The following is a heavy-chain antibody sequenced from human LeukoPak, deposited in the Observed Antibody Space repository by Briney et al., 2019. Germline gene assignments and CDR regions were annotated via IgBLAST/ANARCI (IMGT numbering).Heavy chain of an antibody. V-gene: IGHV2-5*02. CDR1: GFSLSTSGVG. CDR3: ARLNVEVVLDY. D-gene: IGHD2-15*01. J-gene: IGHJ4*02. CDR2: IYWDDDK. Sequence: SGPTLVKPTQTLTLTCTFSGFSLSTSGVGVGWIRQPPGKALEWLALIYWDDDKRYSPSLKSGLTITKDTSKNQVVLTLTNMDSVDTATYYCARLNVEVVLDYWGQGTLVTVSS.